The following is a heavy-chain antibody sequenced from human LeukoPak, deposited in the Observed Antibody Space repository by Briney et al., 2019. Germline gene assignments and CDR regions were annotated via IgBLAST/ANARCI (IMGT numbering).Heavy chain of an antibody. Sequence: SEAQSLTCTVSGGSMSGYYWSWIRQPPGKGPELIGYIHSTGNTGYNPSLKSRVTISVDTSKNQFSLGLRSVTTADTAVYYCARGGWSIDFWGRGTLVTVSS. D-gene: IGHD2-15*01. CDR2: IHSTGNT. CDR3: ARGGWSIDF. CDR1: GGSMSGYY. J-gene: IGHJ2*01. V-gene: IGHV4-59*01.